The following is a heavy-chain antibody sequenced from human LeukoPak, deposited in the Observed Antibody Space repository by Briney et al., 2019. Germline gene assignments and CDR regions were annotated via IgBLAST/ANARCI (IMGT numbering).Heavy chain of an antibody. CDR1: GFTFSSYA. J-gene: IGHJ1*01. Sequence: PGGSLRLSCAASGFTFSSYAMNWVRQAPGKGLEWVSVISGSGDTTYYADSVKGRFTISRDNSKNTLSLQMNSLRAEDTAVYYCAKGAYSSGYYGEYFQHWGQGTLVTVSS. V-gene: IGHV3-23*01. D-gene: IGHD3-22*01. CDR2: ISGSGDTT. CDR3: AKGAYSSGYYGEYFQH.